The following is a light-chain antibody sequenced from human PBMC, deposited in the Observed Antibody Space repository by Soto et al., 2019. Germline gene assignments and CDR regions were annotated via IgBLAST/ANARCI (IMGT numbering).Light chain of an antibody. V-gene: IGKV1-5*01. Sequence: DLQMTQSPSSLSASVGDRFTITCRASQSISRWLAWFQQKPGKAPKLLTSDASNLESGVPSRLRGSGFGTEFALTISSLKADDVATYHCQQYHSYSWTFGQGTKVDI. CDR3: QQYHSYSWT. J-gene: IGKJ1*01. CDR2: DAS. CDR1: QSISRW.